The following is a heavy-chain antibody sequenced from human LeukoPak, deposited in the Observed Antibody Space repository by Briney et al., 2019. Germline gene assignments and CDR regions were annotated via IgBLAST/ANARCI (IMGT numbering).Heavy chain of an antibody. CDR2: ISAYNCNT. J-gene: IGHJ6*03. CDR3: ASVITMVRGVDLYYSSMDV. CDR1: GYTFTSYG. Sequence: GSVKVSCKGSGYTFTSYGISWVRQARGQGLEWMGWISAYNCNTNYAQKLQGRVTITADESTSTVYMELSSMRSEDTAVYYCASVITMVRGVDLYYSSMDVWGKGTTVTISS. V-gene: IGHV1-18*01. D-gene: IGHD3-10*01.